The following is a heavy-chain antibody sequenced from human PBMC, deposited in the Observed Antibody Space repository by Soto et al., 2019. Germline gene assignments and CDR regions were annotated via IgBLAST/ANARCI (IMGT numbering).Heavy chain of an antibody. CDR1: GYTFTSYG. CDR2: ISAYNGNT. CDR3: AREGHIVVVPAAQPDYYYYYYMDV. V-gene: IGHV1-18*01. D-gene: IGHD2-2*01. J-gene: IGHJ6*03. Sequence: QVQLVQSGAEVKKPGASVKVSCQASGYTFTSYGISWVRQAPGQGLEWMGWISAYNGNTNYAQKLQGRVTMTTDTSTSTAYMELRSLRSDDTAVYYCAREGHIVVVPAAQPDYYYYYYMDVWGKGTTVTVSS.